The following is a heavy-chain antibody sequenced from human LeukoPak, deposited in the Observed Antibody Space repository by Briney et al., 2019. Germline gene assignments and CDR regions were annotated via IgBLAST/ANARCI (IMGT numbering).Heavy chain of an antibody. Sequence: SQTLSLACTVSGGSISSGGYYWRWICKHPGKGLEWIGYIYYSGSTYYNPSLKSRVPISVDTSKNQFSLKLSSVTAADTAVYYCARDRGIAARHHYFDYWGQGTLVTVSS. V-gene: IGHV4-31*03. D-gene: IGHD6-6*01. CDR2: IYYSGST. J-gene: IGHJ4*02. CDR1: GGSISSGGYY. CDR3: ARDRGIAARHHYFDY.